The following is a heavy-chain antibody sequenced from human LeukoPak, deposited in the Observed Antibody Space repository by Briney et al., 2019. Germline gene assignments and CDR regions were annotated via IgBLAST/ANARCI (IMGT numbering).Heavy chain of an antibody. J-gene: IGHJ4*02. CDR2: IKSKTDGGTT. CDR1: GFTFSNAW. D-gene: IGHD3-9*01. CDR3: TTDPLLQYFDWPPD. V-gene: IGHV3-15*01. Sequence: GGSLRLSCAASGFTFSNAWMSWVRQAPGKGLEWVGRIKSKTDGGTTDYAASVKGRFTVSRDDSKNTLYLQMNSLKTQDTAVYYCTTDPLLQYFDWPPDWGQGTLVTVSS.